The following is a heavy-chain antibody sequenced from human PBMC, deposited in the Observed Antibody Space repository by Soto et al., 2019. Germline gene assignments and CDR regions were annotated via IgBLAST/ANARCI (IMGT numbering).Heavy chain of an antibody. V-gene: IGHV4-61*03. D-gene: IGHD6-19*01. CDR2: IYFSGAT. J-gene: IGHJ4*02. CDR3: ARVHADDSSGEGLDY. CDR1: GSSVSSGAYY. Sequence: QLQLQEAGPGLVRPSETLALNCSVSGSSVSSGAYYWSWMPQPPGKGLEWIGYIYFSGATSYAPSLKRRVSISIDTSNNRFFLKINSVTAADTAVYYCARVHADDSSGEGLDYWGQGVLVSVSS.